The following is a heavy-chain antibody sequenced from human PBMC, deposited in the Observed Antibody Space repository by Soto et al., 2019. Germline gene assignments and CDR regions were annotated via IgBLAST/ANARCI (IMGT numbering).Heavy chain of an antibody. J-gene: IGHJ4*02. Sequence: EVHLLESGGGLVQPGGSLRLSCAASGFTFSNHAMSWVRQTPGEGLEWGSGISFSGDNTYYADSVRGRFSVFRDNSKSSLYLQMNSLRAEDTSVYYFAKRFSLFGVNKLSPDADYCGQGTLVTFSS. CDR1: GFTFSNHA. CDR2: ISFSGDNT. D-gene: IGHD3-16*01. V-gene: IGHV3-23*01. CDR3: AKRFSLFGVNKLSPDADY.